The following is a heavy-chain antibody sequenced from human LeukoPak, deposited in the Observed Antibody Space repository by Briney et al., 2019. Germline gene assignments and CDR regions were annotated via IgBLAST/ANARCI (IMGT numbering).Heavy chain of an antibody. D-gene: IGHD3-22*01. Sequence: GGSLRLSCAASGFTFSSYAMSWVRQAPGKGLEWVSAIGGSGGTTYYADSVKGRFTISRDNSKNTLYLQMNSLRAEDTAVYYCAKDLYYYDSSGSSPVDYWGQGTLVTVSS. CDR1: GFTFSSYA. CDR3: AKDLYYYDSSGSSPVDY. V-gene: IGHV3-23*01. CDR2: IGGSGGTT. J-gene: IGHJ4*02.